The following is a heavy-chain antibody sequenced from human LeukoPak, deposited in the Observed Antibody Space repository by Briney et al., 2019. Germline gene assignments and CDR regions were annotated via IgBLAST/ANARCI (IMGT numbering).Heavy chain of an antibody. J-gene: IGHJ4*02. CDR3: ARDSGYSSSWYFLY. CDR2: IYTSGST. V-gene: IGHV4-4*07. Sequence: SETLSLTCTVSGGSISSYYWSWIRQPAGKGLEWIGRIYTSGSTNYNPSLKRRVTMSVDTSKNQFSLKLSSVTAADTAVYYCARDSGYSSSWYFLYWGQGTLVTVSS. CDR1: GGSISSYY. D-gene: IGHD6-13*01.